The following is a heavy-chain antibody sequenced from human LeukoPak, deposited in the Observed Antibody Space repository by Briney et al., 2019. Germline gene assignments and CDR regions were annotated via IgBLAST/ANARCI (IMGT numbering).Heavy chain of an antibody. CDR1: GYTFTGYY. J-gene: IGHJ4*02. V-gene: IGHV1-2*02. CDR3: ARDIVGATGDFDY. Sequence: GASVKVSCKASGYTFTGYYMHWVQQAPGQGLAWMGWINPNSGGTSYAQKFQGRVTMTRDTSISTAYMELSRLSSDDSAVYYCARDIVGATGDFDYWGQGTLVTVSS. CDR2: INPNSGGT. D-gene: IGHD1-26*01.